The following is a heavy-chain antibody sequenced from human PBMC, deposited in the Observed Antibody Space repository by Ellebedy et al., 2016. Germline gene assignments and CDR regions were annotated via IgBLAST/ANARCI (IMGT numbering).Heavy chain of an antibody. J-gene: IGHJ4*02. CDR2: IYTSAST. CDR1: GGSVDTYY. D-gene: IGHD2-2*02. V-gene: IGHV4-4*07. Sequence: SETLSLTXTVSGGSVDTYYWTWIRQPAGKGLEWIGRIYTSASTNYNPSLKSRVTMSVDTSKNQFSLKLSSVTAADTAVYYCARVYRSGLFDYWGQGTLVTVSS. CDR3: ARVYRSGLFDY.